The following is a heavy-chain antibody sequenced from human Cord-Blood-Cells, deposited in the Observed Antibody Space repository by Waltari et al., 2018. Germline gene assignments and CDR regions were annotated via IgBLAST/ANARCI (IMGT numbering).Heavy chain of an antibody. D-gene: IGHD6-13*01. CDR1: GFTFSSYG. V-gene: IGHV3-33*01. Sequence: QVQLVESGGGVVQPGRSLRLSCAASGFTFSSYGMHWVRPAPAQGLEWVAVIWYDGSNKYYADSVKGRFTISRDNSKNTLYLQMNSLRAEDTAVYYCARDKSSSWYGKSDYYFDYWGQGTLVTVSS. J-gene: IGHJ4*02. CDR3: ARDKSSSWYGKSDYYFDY. CDR2: IWYDGSNK.